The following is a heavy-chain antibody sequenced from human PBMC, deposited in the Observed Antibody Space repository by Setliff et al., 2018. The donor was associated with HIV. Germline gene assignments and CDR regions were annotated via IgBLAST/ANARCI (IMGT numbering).Heavy chain of an antibody. CDR1: GGSFSAYY. V-gene: IGHV4-59*12. D-gene: IGHD5-12*01. CDR3: ARLWLRGPPT. J-gene: IGHJ3*01. Sequence: SETLSLTCAVSGGSFSAYYWVWIRQPPGKGLDWIGSFYLTESTNYNPTLKSRVTISGDTSRNQFSLKLSSVTAADTAVYYCARLWLRGPPTWGQGTMVTVSS. CDR2: FYLTEST.